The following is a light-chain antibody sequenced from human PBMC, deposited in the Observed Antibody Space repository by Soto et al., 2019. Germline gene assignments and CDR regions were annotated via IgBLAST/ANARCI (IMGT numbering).Light chain of an antibody. CDR1: QSVSSY. Sequence: EIVLTQSPAPLSLSPGERATLSCRASQSVSSYLAWYQQKPGQAPRLLIYDASNRATGIPARFSGSGSGTDFTLTISSLEPEDSAIYYCQQRSSWHTFGQGTKVEIK. V-gene: IGKV3-11*01. CDR2: DAS. CDR3: QQRSSWHT. J-gene: IGKJ1*01.